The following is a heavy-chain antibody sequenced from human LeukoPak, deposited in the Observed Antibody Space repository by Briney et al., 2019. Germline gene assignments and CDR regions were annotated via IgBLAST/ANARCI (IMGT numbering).Heavy chain of an antibody. CDR3: ARGATVTQPYYYYYYYMDV. V-gene: IGHV4-4*07. J-gene: IGHJ6*03. Sequence: SETLSLTCTVSGGSISSYYWSWIRQPAGKGLEWIGRIYTSGSTNYNPSLKSRVTMSVDTSKNQFSLKLSSVTAADMAVYYCARGATVTQPYYYYYYYMDVWGKGTTVTVSS. CDR1: GGSISSYY. D-gene: IGHD4-17*01. CDR2: IYTSGST.